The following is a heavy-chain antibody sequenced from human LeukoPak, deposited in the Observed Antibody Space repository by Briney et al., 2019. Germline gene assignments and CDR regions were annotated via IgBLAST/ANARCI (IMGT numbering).Heavy chain of an antibody. CDR1: GLTLSSYA. D-gene: IGHD5-18*01. J-gene: IGHJ6*02. Sequence: GRSLRLSCAASGLTLSSYAMHWVRQAPGKGLEWVAVISYDGSNKYYADSVKGRFTISRDNSKNTLYLQMNSLRAEDTAVYYCARDHGYSYGYHYCYGMDVWGQGTTVTVSS. CDR3: ARDHGYSYGYHYCYGMDV. V-gene: IGHV3-30-3*01. CDR2: ISYDGSNK.